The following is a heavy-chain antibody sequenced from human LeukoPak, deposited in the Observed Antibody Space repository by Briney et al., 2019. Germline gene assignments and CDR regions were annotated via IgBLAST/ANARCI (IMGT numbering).Heavy chain of an antibody. CDR2: ISGSGGST. D-gene: IGHD3-3*01. V-gene: IGHV3-23*01. J-gene: IGHJ4*02. Sequence: GGSLRLSCAASGFTFSSYAMSWVRQAPGKGLEWVSAISGSGGSTYYADSVKGRFTISRDNSKNTLYLQMNSLRAEDTAVYYCAKSPSGITIFGVDVWTSGYDEISFDYWGQGTLVTVSS. CDR1: GFTFSSYA. CDR3: AKSPSGITIFGVDVWTSGYDEISFDY.